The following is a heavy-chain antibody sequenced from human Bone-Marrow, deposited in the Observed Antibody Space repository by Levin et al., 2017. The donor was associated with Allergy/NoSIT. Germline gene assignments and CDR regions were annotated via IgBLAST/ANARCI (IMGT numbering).Heavy chain of an antibody. CDR2: IDWDDDK. D-gene: IGHD5-12*01. CDR3: ARTAQDLRLAAFDI. V-gene: IGHV2-70*11. J-gene: IGHJ3*02. Sequence: SGPTLVKPTQTLTLTCTFSGFSLSTSGMCVSWIRPPPGKALEWLARIDWDDDKYYSTSLKTRLTISKDTSKNQVVLTMTNMDPVDTATYYCARTAQDLRLAAFDIWGQGTMVTVSS. CDR1: GFSLSTSGMC.